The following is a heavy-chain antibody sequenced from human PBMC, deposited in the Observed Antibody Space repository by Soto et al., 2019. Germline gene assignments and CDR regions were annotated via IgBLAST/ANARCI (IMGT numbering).Heavy chain of an antibody. CDR2: ISGSGGST. CDR3: ANHRQLVSPVAGFDY. D-gene: IGHD3-10*01. Sequence: GGSLRLSCAASGFTFSSYAMSWVRQAPGKGLELVSAISGSGGSTYYADSVKGRFTISRDNSKNTLYLQMNSLRAEDTAVYYCANHRQLVSPVAGFDYWGQGTLVNVSS. CDR1: GFTFSSYA. V-gene: IGHV3-23*01. J-gene: IGHJ4*02.